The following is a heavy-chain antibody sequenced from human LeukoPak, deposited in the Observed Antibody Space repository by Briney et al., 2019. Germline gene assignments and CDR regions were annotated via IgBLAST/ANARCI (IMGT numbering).Heavy chain of an antibody. V-gene: IGHV1-2*02. CDR2: INPKSGGT. CDR3: ARRVFSGWGYYFDY. D-gene: IGHD6-19*01. J-gene: IGHJ4*02. CDR1: GYSFTGYY. Sequence: GASVKVSCKASGYSFTGYYLDWVRQAPGQGLEWMGWINPKSGGTNYAQKFPGRVTMTRDTSISTAYMELSSLSSDDTAIYYCARRVFSGWGYYFDYWGQGTLVTVSS.